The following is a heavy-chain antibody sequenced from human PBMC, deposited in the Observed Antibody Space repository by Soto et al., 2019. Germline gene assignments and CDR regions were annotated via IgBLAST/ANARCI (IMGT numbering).Heavy chain of an antibody. Sequence: QVQLLQSGAEVKKPGSSVTVSCKASGGTFSSYTISWVRQAPGQGLEWMGGIIPIFGTVNYAQKFQGRVTITADESTSTAYMELSSLRSEDTSVYYCARGNHRWLQLWYFDLWGRGTLVTVSS. J-gene: IGHJ2*01. CDR2: IIPIFGTV. CDR1: GGTFSSYT. V-gene: IGHV1-69*12. CDR3: ARGNHRWLQLWYFDL. D-gene: IGHD5-12*01.